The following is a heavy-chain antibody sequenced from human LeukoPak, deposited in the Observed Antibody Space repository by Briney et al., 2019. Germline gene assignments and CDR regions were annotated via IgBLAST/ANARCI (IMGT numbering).Heavy chain of an antibody. J-gene: IGHJ4*02. CDR2: INPNSGGT. CDR1: GYTFTGYY. CDR3: ARTRFGEFPSWDY. Sequence: GASVKVSCKASGYTFTGYYMHWVRQAPGQGLEWMGWINPNSGGTNYAQKFQGRVTMTRDTSISTAYMELSRLRSDDTAVYYCARTRFGEFPSWDYWGQGTLVTVSS. D-gene: IGHD3-10*01. V-gene: IGHV1-2*02.